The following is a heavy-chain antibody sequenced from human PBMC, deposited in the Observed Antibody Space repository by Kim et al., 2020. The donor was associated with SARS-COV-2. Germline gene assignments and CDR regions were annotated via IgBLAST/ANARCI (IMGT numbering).Heavy chain of an antibody. D-gene: IGHD2-15*01. J-gene: IGHJ4*02. Sequence: SETLSLTCAVYGGSFSGYYWSWIRQPPGKGLEWIGEINHSGSTNYNPSLKSRVTISVDTSKNQFSLKLSSVTAADTAVYYCARERSHCSGGSCYGSVVDYWGQGTLVTVSS. CDR3: ARERSHCSGGSCYGSVVDY. CDR1: GGSFSGYY. V-gene: IGHV4-34*01. CDR2: INHSGST.